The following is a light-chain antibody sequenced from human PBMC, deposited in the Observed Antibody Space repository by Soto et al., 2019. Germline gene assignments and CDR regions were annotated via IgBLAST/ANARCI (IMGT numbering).Light chain of an antibody. Sequence: TVMTQSPAALSVSPGDRASLSCRASQSVGGNLAWYQLKPGQSPRLLIYDASTRATGIPDRYTGSGSGTEFTLTIASLQSDDIAIYYCQQYDDWPPLTFGGWTKVDLK. J-gene: IGKJ4*01. CDR2: DAS. CDR1: QSVGGN. CDR3: QQYDDWPPLT. V-gene: IGKV3-15*01.